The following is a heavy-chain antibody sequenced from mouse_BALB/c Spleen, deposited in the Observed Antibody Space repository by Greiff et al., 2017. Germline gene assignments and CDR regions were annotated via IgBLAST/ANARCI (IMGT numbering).Heavy chain of an antibody. CDR1: GDSITSCY. Sequence: VQLKQSGPSLVKPSQTLSLTCSVTGDSITSCYWNWIRKFPGNKLEYMGYISYSGSTYYNPSLKSRISITRDTSKNQYYLQLNSVTTEDTATYYCARSRSGTGFDYWGQGTTLTVSS. V-gene: IGHV3-8*02. J-gene: IGHJ2*01. CDR2: ISYSGST. CDR3: ARSRSGTGFDY. D-gene: IGHD4-1*01.